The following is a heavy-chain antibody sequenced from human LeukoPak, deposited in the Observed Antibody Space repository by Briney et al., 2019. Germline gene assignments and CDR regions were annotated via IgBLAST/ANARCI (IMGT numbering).Heavy chain of an antibody. D-gene: IGHD3-3*01. CDR3: ARAPNSERITIFGVVTYFDY. J-gene: IGHJ4*02. CDR1: GFTFSSYS. Sequence: PGGSLRLSCAASGFTFSSYSMNWVRQAPGKGLEWVSSISSSSSYIYYADSVKGRFTISRDNAKNSLYLQMNSLRAEDTAVYYCARAPNSERITIFGVVTYFDYWGQGTLVTVSS. V-gene: IGHV3-21*01. CDR2: ISSSSSYI.